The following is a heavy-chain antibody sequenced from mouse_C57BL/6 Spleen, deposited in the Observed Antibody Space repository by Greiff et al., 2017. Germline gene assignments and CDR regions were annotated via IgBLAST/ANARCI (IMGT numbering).Heavy chain of an antibody. V-gene: IGHV1-81*01. Sequence: VQLQQSGAELARPGASVKLSCKASGYTFTSYGISWVKQRTGQGLEWIGEIYPRSGNTYYNEKFKGKATLTADKSSSTAYMELRSLTSEDSAVYVCARGMTTGVARDAMDYWGQGTSVTVSS. J-gene: IGHJ4*01. CDR3: ARGMTTGVARDAMDY. CDR1: GYTFTSYG. CDR2: IYPRSGNT. D-gene: IGHD1-1*01.